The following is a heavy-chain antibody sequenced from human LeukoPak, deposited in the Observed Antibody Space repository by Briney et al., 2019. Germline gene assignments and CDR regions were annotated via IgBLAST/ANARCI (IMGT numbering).Heavy chain of an antibody. CDR3: ARDPEAYYYDSSGYMGYFDL. CDR1: GGTFSSYA. D-gene: IGHD3-22*01. Sequence: SVKVSCKASGGTFSSYAISWVRQAPGQGLEWMGRIIPILGIANYAQKFQGRVTITADKSTSTAYMELSSLRSEDTAVYYCARDPEAYYYDSSGYMGYFDLWGRGTLVTVSS. V-gene: IGHV1-69*04. CDR2: IIPILGIA. J-gene: IGHJ2*01.